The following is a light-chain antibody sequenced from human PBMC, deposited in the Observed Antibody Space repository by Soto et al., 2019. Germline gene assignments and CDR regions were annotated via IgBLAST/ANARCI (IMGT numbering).Light chain of an antibody. J-gene: IGKJ4*01. Sequence: IQLTQSPSSLSASVGDRVTITCRASQGISSYLAWYQQKPGKAPKLLISAASTLQSGVPSRFSGSGSGTDFTFTISSLQPEDFATYYCQQLNSYPLTFGGGTKVDIK. CDR3: QQLNSYPLT. CDR2: AAS. V-gene: IGKV1-9*01. CDR1: QGISSY.